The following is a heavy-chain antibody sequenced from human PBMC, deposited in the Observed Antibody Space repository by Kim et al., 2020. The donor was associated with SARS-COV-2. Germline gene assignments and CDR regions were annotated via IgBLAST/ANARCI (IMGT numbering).Heavy chain of an antibody. D-gene: IGHD1-26*01. V-gene: IGHV3-49*04. CDR1: GFTFGDYA. J-gene: IGHJ4*02. CDR2: IRSKAYGGTT. Sequence: GGSLRLSCTASGFTFGDYAMSWVRQAPGKGLEWVGFIRSKAYGGTTEYAASVKGRFTISRDDSKSIAYLQMNSLKTEDTAVYYCTRDWSGSYFLSQLDQPFDYWGQGTLVTVSS. CDR3: TRDWSGSYFLSQLDQPFDY.